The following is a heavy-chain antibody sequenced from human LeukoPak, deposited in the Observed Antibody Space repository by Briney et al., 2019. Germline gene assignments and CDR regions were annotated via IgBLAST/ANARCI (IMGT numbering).Heavy chain of an antibody. V-gene: IGHV4-39*01. Sequence: SETLSLTCTVSGGSISSSYYYWGWIRQPPGKGLEWIGTIYYSGSTYYNPSLKSRVTISVDTSKNQFSLKLSSVTAPDTAVYYCARHEDRNWYFAHWGQGPLVTVSS. CDR1: GGSISSSYYY. D-gene: IGHD1-1*01. CDR3: ARHEDRNWYFAH. CDR2: IYYSGST. J-gene: IGHJ4*02.